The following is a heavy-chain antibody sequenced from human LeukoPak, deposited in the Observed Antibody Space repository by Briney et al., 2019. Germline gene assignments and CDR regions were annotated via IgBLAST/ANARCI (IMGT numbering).Heavy chain of an antibody. Sequence: GRSLRLSCAASGFTFSSYAMHWVRQAPGKGLEWVAVISYDGSNKYYADSVKGRFTISRDNSKNTLYLQMNSLRAEDTAVYYCARDLGEYYDSSGSYGMDVWGQGTTVTVSS. CDR2: ISYDGSNK. CDR1: GFTFSSYA. CDR3: ARDLGEYYDSSGSYGMDV. J-gene: IGHJ6*02. V-gene: IGHV3-30*04. D-gene: IGHD3-22*01.